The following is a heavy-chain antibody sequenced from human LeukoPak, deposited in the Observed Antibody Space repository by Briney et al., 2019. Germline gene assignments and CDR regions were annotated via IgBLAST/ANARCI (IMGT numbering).Heavy chain of an antibody. V-gene: IGHV5-51*01. CDR3: ARVVEMTTTKSNSYYYYMDV. J-gene: IGHJ6*03. D-gene: IGHD5-24*01. Sequence: KVGESLKISCKGSGYNFPTYWIGWVRQMPGKGLEYMGIIYPGDSDTRYSPSFQGQVTFSTDMSINTVYLQWSSLKASDTAMYYCARVVEMTTTKSNSYYYYMDVWGKGSTVTVSS. CDR2: IYPGDSDT. CDR1: GYNFPTYW.